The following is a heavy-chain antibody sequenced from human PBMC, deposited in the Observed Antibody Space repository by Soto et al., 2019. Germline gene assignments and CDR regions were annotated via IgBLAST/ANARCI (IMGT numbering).Heavy chain of an antibody. CDR1: GGSISSYY. Sequence: PSETLSLTCTVSGGSISSYYWSWIRQPPGMGLEWIGYIFYSGSTNYNPSLKSRVTISVDTSKNQFSLKLSSVTAADTAVYYCARRYSSSFDFWGRGTLVTVSS. CDR3: ARRYSSSFDF. J-gene: IGHJ4*02. CDR2: IFYSGST. V-gene: IGHV4-59*08. D-gene: IGHD6-13*01.